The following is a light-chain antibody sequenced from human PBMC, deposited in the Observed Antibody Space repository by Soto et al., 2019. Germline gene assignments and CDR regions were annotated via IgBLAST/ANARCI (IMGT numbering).Light chain of an antibody. CDR3: QQYNTFWT. Sequence: GERVTLSCTASQSVSSSYLTWYQQKPGPAPRLLIYDASSLESGVPSRVGGSGSGTEFTLTIRSLQPDDFATYYRQQYNTFWTFGPGTKVEIK. CDR2: DAS. J-gene: IGKJ1*01. CDR1: QSVSSS. V-gene: IGKV1-5*01.